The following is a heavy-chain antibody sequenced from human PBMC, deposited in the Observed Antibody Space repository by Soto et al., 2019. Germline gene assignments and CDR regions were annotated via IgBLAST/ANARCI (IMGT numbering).Heavy chain of an antibody. CDR2: IYYSGST. CDR1: GGSISSYY. Sequence: PSETLSLTCTLSGGSISSYYWSWIRQPPGKGLEWIGYIYYSGSTNYNPSLKSRVTISVDTSKNQFSLKLSSVTAADTAVDYGARAYGGNCFDDWGQGTLVTVSS. V-gene: IGHV4-59*01. J-gene: IGHJ4*02. D-gene: IGHD2-15*01. CDR3: ARAYGGNCFDD.